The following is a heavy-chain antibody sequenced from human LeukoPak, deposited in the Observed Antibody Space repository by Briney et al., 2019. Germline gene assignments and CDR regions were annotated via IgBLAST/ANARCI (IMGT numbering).Heavy chain of an antibody. J-gene: IGHJ4*02. Sequence: PSETLSLTCTVSGGSISSGDYYWRWIRQPPGKGLEWIGYIYYSGSTYYNPSLKSRVTISVDTSKNQFSLKLGSVTAADTAVYYCAREAYSGSYYVKYWGQGTLVTVSS. D-gene: IGHD1-26*01. CDR1: GGSISSGDYY. CDR2: IYYSGST. V-gene: IGHV4-30-4*01. CDR3: AREAYSGSYYVKY.